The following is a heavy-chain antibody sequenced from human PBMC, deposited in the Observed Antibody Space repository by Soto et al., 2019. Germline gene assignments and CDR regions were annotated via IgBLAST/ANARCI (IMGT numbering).Heavy chain of an antibody. CDR1: GFTFSSYA. CDR3: AKDIARFRYYFHY. D-gene: IGHD3-16*02. V-gene: IGHV3-23*01. Sequence: EVQLLESGGGLVQPGGSLRLSCAASGFTFSSYAMSWVSQAPGKGLEWVSAISGSGGSAYYADSVKGRFTISRDNSKNTLYLQMNSLRAEDTAVYYCAKDIARFRYYFHYWGQGTLVTVSS. J-gene: IGHJ4*02. CDR2: ISGSGGSA.